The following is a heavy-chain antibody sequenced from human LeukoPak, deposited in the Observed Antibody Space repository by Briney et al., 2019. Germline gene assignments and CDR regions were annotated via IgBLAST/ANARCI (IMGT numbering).Heavy chain of an antibody. V-gene: IGHV4-31*03. CDR1: SGSISSGGYY. J-gene: IGHJ4*02. CDR3: ARSHYYDSSGYHGPFDY. D-gene: IGHD3-22*01. CDR2: IYYSGST. Sequence: SETLSLTCTVSSGSISSGGYYWSWIRQHPGKGLEWIGYIYYSGSTYYNPSLKSRVTISVDTSKNQFSLKLSSVTAADTAVHYCARSHYYDSSGYHGPFDYWGQGTLVTVSS.